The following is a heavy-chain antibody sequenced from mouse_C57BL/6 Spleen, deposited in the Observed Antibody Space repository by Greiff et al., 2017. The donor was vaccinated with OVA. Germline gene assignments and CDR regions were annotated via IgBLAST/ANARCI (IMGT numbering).Heavy chain of an antibody. CDR3: ARGPLITTVVPRDY. J-gene: IGHJ2*01. CDR1: GYTFTSYW. V-gene: IGHV1-55*01. Sequence: QVQLQQPGAELVKPGASVKMSCKASGYTFTSYWITWVKQRPGQGLEWIGDIYPGSGSTNYNEKFKSKATLTVDTSSSTAYMQLSSLTSEYSAVYYCARGPLITTVVPRDYWGQGTTLTVSS. CDR2: IYPGSGST. D-gene: IGHD1-1*01.